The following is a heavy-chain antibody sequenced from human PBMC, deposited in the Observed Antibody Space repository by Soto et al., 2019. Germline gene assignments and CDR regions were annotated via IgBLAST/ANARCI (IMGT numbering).Heavy chain of an antibody. Sequence: QVQLQESGPGVVKPSETLSLTCTVSGDSISTYYWSWIRQPPGKGLEWIGYIYYSGSTNYNPSLKGRVTLSEDTSKNQFSLKLSSVTAADTAIYYCARDRGPNRSYYYGLDVWGQGTTVTVSS. J-gene: IGHJ6*02. CDR3: ARDRGPNRSYYYGLDV. V-gene: IGHV4-59*01. CDR2: IYYSGST. D-gene: IGHD3-10*01. CDR1: GDSISTYY.